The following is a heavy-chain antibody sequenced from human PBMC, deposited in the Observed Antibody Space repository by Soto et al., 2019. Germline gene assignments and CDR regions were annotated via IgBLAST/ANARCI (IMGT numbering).Heavy chain of an antibody. V-gene: IGHV4-31*03. CDR2: IYYSGST. D-gene: IGHD3-10*01. Sequence: PSETLSLTCTVSGGSISSGGYYWSWIRQHPGKGLEWIGYIYYSGSTYYNPSLKSRVTISVDTSKNQFSLKLSSVTAADTAVYYCARVSNMVRAVTSYYSGMDVWGQGTTVTVYS. J-gene: IGHJ6*02. CDR1: GGSISSGGYY. CDR3: ARVSNMVRAVTSYYSGMDV.